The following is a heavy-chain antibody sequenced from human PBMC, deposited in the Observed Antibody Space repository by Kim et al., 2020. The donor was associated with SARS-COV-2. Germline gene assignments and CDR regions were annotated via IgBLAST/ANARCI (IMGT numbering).Heavy chain of an antibody. V-gene: IGHV3-64D*06. Sequence: GGSLRLSCSASGFTFSSYAMHWVRQAPGKGLEYVSAISSNGGSTYYADSVKGRFTISRDNSKNTLYLQMSSLRAEDTAVYYCVKGVYSSSSGGWGQGTLVTVSS. CDR1: GFTFSSYA. J-gene: IGHJ4*02. CDR2: ISSNGGST. D-gene: IGHD6-6*01. CDR3: VKGVYSSSSGG.